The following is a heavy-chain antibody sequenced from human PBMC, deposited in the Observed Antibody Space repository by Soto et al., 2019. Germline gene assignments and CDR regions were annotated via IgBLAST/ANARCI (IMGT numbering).Heavy chain of an antibody. CDR2: IKSKTDGGTT. CDR1: GFTFSNAW. CDR3: TTGSDFWSGTSGYYYYYGMDV. J-gene: IGHJ6*02. D-gene: IGHD3-3*01. V-gene: IGHV3-15*07. Sequence: PGGSLRLSCAASGFTFSNAWMNWVRQAPGKGLEWVGRIKSKTDGGTTDYAAPVKGRFTISRDDSKNTLYLQMNSLKTEDTAVYYCTTGSDFWSGTSGYYYYYGMDVWGQGTTVTVSS.